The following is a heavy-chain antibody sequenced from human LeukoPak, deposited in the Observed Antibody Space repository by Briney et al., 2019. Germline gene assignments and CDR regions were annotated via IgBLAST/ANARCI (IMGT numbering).Heavy chain of an antibody. D-gene: IGHD1-7*01. CDR1: VFTFSSYA. J-gene: IGHJ6*03. V-gene: IGHV3-23*01. Sequence: GGSLRLSCAASVFTFSSYAMSWVRQAPGKGLEWVSAISGSGGSTYYADSVKGRFTISRDNSKNTLYLQMNSLRAEDTAVYYCARGITGTTSHYYYYYYMDVWGKGTTVTVSS. CDR2: ISGSGGST. CDR3: ARGITGTTSHYYYYYYMDV.